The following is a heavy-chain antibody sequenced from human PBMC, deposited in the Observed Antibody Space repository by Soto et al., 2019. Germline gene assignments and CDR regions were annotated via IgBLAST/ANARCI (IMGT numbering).Heavy chain of an antibody. Sequence: QITLKESGPTLVKPTQTLTLTCTFSGFSLSTSGVGVGWIRQPPGKALEWLALIYWDDDKRYSPSLKSRLTITKDTSKHQVVLTMTNMDPVDTATYYCAYKGVVSPYLYFDLWGRGTLVTVSS. J-gene: IGHJ2*01. CDR1: GFSLSTSGVG. D-gene: IGHD2-15*01. V-gene: IGHV2-5*02. CDR3: AYKGVVSPYLYFDL. CDR2: IYWDDDK.